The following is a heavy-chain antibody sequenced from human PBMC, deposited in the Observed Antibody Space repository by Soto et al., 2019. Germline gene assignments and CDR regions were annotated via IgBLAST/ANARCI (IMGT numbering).Heavy chain of an antibody. CDR1: GFSFSTYS. V-gene: IGHV3-48*02. CDR2: ISSRSYTI. J-gene: IGHJ6*02. Sequence: EVQLVESGGGLVQPGGSLRLSCAASGFSFSTYSMNWVRQVHGKGLEWVSYISSRSYTIYYIDSVKGRFTISRDNAKSSLYLQMNSLRDEETAVYYCARGGSSSDNGMDVWGQGPTVTVSS. D-gene: IGHD6-6*01. CDR3: ARGGSSSDNGMDV.